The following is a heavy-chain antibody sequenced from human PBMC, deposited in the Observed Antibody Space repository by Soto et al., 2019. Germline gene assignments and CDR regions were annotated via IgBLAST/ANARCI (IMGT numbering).Heavy chain of an antibody. J-gene: IGHJ4*02. CDR1: GFTFSSYS. V-gene: IGHV3-21*01. CDR2: ISSSSSYI. CDR3: ARDRDPAGPFDY. D-gene: IGHD2-15*01. Sequence: GGSLRLSCAASGFTFSSYSMNWVRQAPGKGLEWVSSISSSSSYIYYADSVKGRFTISRDNAKNSLYPQMNSLRAEDTAVYYCARDRDPAGPFDYWGQGTQVPVSS.